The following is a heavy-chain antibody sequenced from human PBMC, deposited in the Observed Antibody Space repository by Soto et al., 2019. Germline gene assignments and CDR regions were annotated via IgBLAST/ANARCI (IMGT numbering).Heavy chain of an antibody. J-gene: IGHJ4*02. CDR3: ARDRDYSNKFDY. V-gene: IGHV3-30*04. CDR1: GFTFSSCA. CDR2: ISCDGSRK. Sequence: GGSLRLSCAASGFTFSSCAFHWVRQAPGKGLEWVAVISCDGSRKYYADSVKGRFTISRDNSENTVYLQMNSLRTEDTAVYYCARDRDYSNKFDYWGQGTLVTAPQ. D-gene: IGHD4-4*01.